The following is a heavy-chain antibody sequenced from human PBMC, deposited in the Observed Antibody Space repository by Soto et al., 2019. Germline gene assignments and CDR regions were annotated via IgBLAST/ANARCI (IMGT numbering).Heavy chain of an antibody. CDR2: IYYSGST. J-gene: IGHJ4*02. Sequence: SETLSLTCTVSGGSISSYYWSWIRQPPGKGLEWIGYIYYSGSTNYNPSLKSRVTISVDTSKNQFSLKLSSVTAADTAVYYCARRYACAIDYWGQGTLVTVSS. CDR1: GGSISSYY. D-gene: IGHD3-16*01. CDR3: ARRYACAIDY. V-gene: IGHV4-59*08.